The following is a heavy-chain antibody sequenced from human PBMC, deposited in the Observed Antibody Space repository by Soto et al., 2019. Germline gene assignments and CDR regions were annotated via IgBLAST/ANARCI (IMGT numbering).Heavy chain of an antibody. D-gene: IGHD3-10*01. CDR2: ISYDGSNK. CDR3: ARGGVMVRGVIMMWYYFDY. J-gene: IGHJ4*02. V-gene: IGHV3-30*03. Sequence: GGSLRLSCAVSGFTFSSFGMHWVRQAPGKGLEWVAVISYDGSNKYYADSVKGRFTISRDNSKNTLYLQMNSLRAEDTAVYYCARGGVMVRGVIMMWYYFDYWGQGTLVTVSS. CDR1: GFTFSSFG.